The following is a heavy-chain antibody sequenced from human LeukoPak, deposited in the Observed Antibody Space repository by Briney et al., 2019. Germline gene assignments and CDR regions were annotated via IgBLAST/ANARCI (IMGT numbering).Heavy chain of an antibody. V-gene: IGHV4-61*02. Sequence: PSQTLSLTCTVSGGSISSGGYYWSWIRQPAGKGLEWIGRIYTSGSTNYNPSLKSRVTISVDTSKNQFSLKLSSVTAADTAVYYCARDLSSGYDYWGEGTLVTVSS. CDR1: GGSISSGGYY. CDR2: IYTSGST. D-gene: IGHD3-22*01. J-gene: IGHJ4*02. CDR3: ARDLSSGYDY.